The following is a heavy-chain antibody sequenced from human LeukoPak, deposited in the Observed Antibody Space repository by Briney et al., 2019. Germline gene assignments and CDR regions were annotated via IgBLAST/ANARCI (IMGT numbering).Heavy chain of an antibody. Sequence: SETLSLTCTVSGGSISSSSCYWGWIRQPPGKGLEWIGSIYYSGSTYYNPSLKRRVTISVDTSKNQFSLTLSSVTAADTAVYYCARGAAPYCGSDCYSGGIDYWGQGTLVTVSS. CDR1: GGSISSSSCY. V-gene: IGHV4-39*07. CDR2: IYYSGST. J-gene: IGHJ4*02. D-gene: IGHD2-21*02. CDR3: ARGAAPYCGSDCYSGGIDY.